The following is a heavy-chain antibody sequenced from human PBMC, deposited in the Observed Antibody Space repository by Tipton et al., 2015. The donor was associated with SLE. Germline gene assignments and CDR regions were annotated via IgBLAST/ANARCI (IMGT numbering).Heavy chain of an antibody. CDR3: GRARVGMGYVFDI. CDR2: FYHSANT. V-gene: IGHV4-38-2*02. D-gene: IGHD5-24*01. J-gene: IGHJ3*02. CDR1: RYSISSGYY. Sequence: TLSLTCIVSRYSISSGYYWGWMRQAPGKELEWIGSFYHSANTYYNPSLTSRVTISADTSKNQFSLRLTSVTAADTALYYCGRARVGMGYVFDIWGQGTTVTVSS.